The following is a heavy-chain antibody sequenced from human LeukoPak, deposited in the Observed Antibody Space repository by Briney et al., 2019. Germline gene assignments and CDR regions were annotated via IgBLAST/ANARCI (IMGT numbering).Heavy chain of an antibody. CDR1: AFTFSNYA. CDR2: ISSGGINK. D-gene: IGHD1-26*01. CDR3: ATDRNSGKYYDY. J-gene: IGHJ4*02. V-gene: IGHV3-30*03. Sequence: PGGSLRLSCATSAFTFSNYAMHWVRQAPGRGLEWVAAISSGGINKYYADSVTGRFTISRDNSKSTLYLQMTSLRAEDTAVYYCATDRNSGKYYDYWGQGTLVTVSS.